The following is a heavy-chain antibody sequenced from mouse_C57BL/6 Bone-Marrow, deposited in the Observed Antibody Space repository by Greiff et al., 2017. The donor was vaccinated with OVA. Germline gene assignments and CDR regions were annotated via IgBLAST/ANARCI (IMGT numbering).Heavy chain of an antibody. Sequence: VKLQQPGAELVKPGASVKLSCKASGYTFTSYWMQWVKQRPGQGLEWIGEIDPSDSYTNYNQKFKGKATLTVDTSSSTAYMQLSSLTSEDSAVYYCARWGSPDYWGQGTTLTVSS. CDR2: IDPSDSYT. J-gene: IGHJ2*01. V-gene: IGHV1-50*01. CDR3: ARWGSPDY. CDR1: GYTFTSYW.